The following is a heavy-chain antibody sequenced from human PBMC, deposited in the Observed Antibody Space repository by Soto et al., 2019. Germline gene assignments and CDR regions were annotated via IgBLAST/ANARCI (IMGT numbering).Heavy chain of an antibody. Sequence: LSLTCTVSGGSISSSSYYWGWIRQPPGKGLEWIGSIYYSGSTYYNPSLKSRVTISVDTSKNQFSLKLSSVTAADTAVYYCARQLLWFGELKSYYYYYGMDVWGQGTTVTVSS. D-gene: IGHD3-10*01. CDR1: GGSISSSSYY. CDR2: IYYSGST. J-gene: IGHJ6*02. CDR3: ARQLLWFGELKSYYYYYGMDV. V-gene: IGHV4-39*01.